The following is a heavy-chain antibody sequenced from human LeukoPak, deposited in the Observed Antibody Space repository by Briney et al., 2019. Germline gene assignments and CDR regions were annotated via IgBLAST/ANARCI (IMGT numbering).Heavy chain of an antibody. J-gene: IGHJ4*02. Sequence: GGSLRLSCAASGFTFSSYGMPWVRQAPGKGLEWVAVISYDGSNKYYADSVKGRFTISRDNPKNTLYLQMNSLRAEDTAVYYCAKDGPEVGAIFPYFDYWGQGTLVTVSS. D-gene: IGHD1-26*01. CDR2: ISYDGSNK. CDR1: GFTFSSYG. V-gene: IGHV3-30*18. CDR3: AKDGPEVGAIFPYFDY.